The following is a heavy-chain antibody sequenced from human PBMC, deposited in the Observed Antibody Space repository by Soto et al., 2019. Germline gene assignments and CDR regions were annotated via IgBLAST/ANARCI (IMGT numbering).Heavy chain of an antibody. CDR2: ISGGGTNT. CDR3: AKDSNKYSSSLRGRYFDS. CDR1: GFTFTSYV. J-gene: IGHJ4*02. V-gene: IGHV3-23*01. Sequence: EVQLLQSGGGLVQRGGSLRLSCAASGFTFTSYVMSWVRQAPGKGLEWVAGISGGGTNTFCADSVKGRFTISRDNARNTLILQMDRLRAEDTAIYYCAKDSNKYSSSLRGRYFDSWGQGTLVTVSS. D-gene: IGHD4-4*01.